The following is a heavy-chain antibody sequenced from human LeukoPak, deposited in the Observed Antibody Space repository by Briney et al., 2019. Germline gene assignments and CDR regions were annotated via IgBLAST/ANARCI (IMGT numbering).Heavy chain of an antibody. CDR3: ARAPYGERGGSDY. V-gene: IGHV3-48*01. CDR2: ISTTTSAI. J-gene: IGHJ4*02. Sequence: GSLRPSCLASGFTLRTYNLNRGRQAPGEGVGGVSYISTTTSAIYYADSVKGRFTVSRDNAKSSLYLQMNSLRADDTAVYYCARAPYGERGGSDYWGQGTLVTVSS. CDR1: GFTLRTYN. D-gene: IGHD4-17*01.